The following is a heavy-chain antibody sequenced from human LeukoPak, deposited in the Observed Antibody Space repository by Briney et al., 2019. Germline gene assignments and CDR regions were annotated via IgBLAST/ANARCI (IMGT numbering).Heavy chain of an antibody. CDR1: GYTFSGYY. CDR3: AREGQQNGRGAWFDP. J-gene: IGHJ5*02. D-gene: IGHD2-8*01. CDR2: INPNSGVT. Sequence: ASVKVSCKASGYTFSGYYMHWVRQAPGQGLEWVGWINPNSGVTNYAQKFQGRVTMTRDTSISTAYMELSRLRSDDTAVYYCAREGQQNGRGAWFDPWGQGTLVTVSS. V-gene: IGHV1-2*02.